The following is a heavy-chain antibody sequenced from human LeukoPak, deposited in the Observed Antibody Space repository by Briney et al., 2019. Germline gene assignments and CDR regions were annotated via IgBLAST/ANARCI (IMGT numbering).Heavy chain of an antibody. V-gene: IGHV3-48*03. CDR3: AREGGVNSYDLDYFDY. CDR1: GFTFSTYE. J-gene: IGHJ4*02. D-gene: IGHD3-22*01. CDR2: ISGSGGTK. Sequence: PGGSLRLSCVGSGFTFSTYEMTWVRQAPGKGLEWVSYISGSGGTKYYADSVKGRFTISRDNAKNSLYLQMKSLRAEDTAVYYCAREGGVNSYDLDYFDYWGQGTLITVSS.